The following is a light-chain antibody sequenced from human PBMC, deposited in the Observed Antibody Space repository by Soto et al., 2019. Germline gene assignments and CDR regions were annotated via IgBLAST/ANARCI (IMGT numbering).Light chain of an antibody. CDR3: QTWGTEYVL. CDR2: VNSDGSH. Sequence: QSVLTQSPSASAFLGASVKLTFTLSSGHSRYAIAWHQQQPEKGPRYLMKVNSDGSHSKGDGIPDRFSGSSSGAERYFNISGLQSEDEADYYCQTWGTEYVLFGGGTKLTV. CDR1: SGHSRYA. J-gene: IGLJ2*01. V-gene: IGLV4-69*02.